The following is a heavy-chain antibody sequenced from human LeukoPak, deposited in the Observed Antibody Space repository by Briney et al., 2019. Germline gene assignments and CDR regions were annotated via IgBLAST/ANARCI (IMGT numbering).Heavy chain of an antibody. CDR3: SGALGSSPLHWFDP. D-gene: IGHD6-6*01. V-gene: IGHV1-69*01. J-gene: IGHJ5*02. Sequence: AAGQVTCTASGGAFSIYAIGWVRRAPGPGLGWMGGVFSIFGTANHAQEFQGRVTITADESTSTASMELSRLGSGARAVYCFSGALGSSPLHWFDPWGQRTLVTVSS. CDR1: GGAFSIYA. CDR2: VFSIFGTA.